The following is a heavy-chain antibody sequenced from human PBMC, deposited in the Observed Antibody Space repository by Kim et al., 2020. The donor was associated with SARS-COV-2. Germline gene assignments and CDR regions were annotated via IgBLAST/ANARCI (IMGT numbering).Heavy chain of an antibody. CDR2: IIPIFGTA. V-gene: IGHV1-69*13. J-gene: IGHJ6*02. CDR1: GGTFSSYA. Sequence: SVKVSCKASGGTFSSYAISWVRQAPGQGLEWMGGIIPIFGTANYAQKFQGRVTITADESTSTAYMELSSLRSEDTAVYYCASSYYDSSGYYPITSYYYYYGMDVWGQGTTVTVSS. CDR3: ASSYYDSSGYYPITSYYYYYGMDV. D-gene: IGHD3-22*01.